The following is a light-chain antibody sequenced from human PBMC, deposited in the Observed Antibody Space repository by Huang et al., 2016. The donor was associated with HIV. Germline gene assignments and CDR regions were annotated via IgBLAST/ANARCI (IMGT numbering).Light chain of an antibody. V-gene: IGKV3-15*01. CDR1: QSVATN. CDR2: GAS. CDR3: QQYHNWPYT. J-gene: IGKJ2*01. Sequence: EIIMTQSPATLSLSPGEGASLSCRANQSVATNLAWYLHRPGQIPRSLIFGASTRASGLPGRFSGSGSGTQFTLTVSGLQSEDFAVYYCQQYHNWPYTFGQGTKLEI.